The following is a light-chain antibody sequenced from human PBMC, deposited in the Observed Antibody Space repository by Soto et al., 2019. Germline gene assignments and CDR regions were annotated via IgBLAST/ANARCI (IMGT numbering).Light chain of an antibody. Sequence: DVVLTQSPLSLPVTLGQPASISCRSTQSLVYSDGNIYLNWFQQRPGQSPRRLIYKVSNRDSGVPDRCSGSGSGTAFTLKISRVEAEDVGVYYCMQGTHWPPITFGQGTRLEIK. CDR1: QSLVYSDGNIY. CDR2: KVS. V-gene: IGKV2-30*01. CDR3: MQGTHWPPIT. J-gene: IGKJ5*01.